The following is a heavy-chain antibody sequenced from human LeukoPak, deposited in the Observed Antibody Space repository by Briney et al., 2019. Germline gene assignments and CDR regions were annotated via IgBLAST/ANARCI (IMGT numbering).Heavy chain of an antibody. Sequence: SVKVSCKASGGTFSSYAISWMRQAPGQGLEWMGGIIPIFGTANYAQKFQGRVTITADESTSTAYMELSSLRSDDTAVYYCARDLRSSGNFYVYWGQGTLVTVSS. V-gene: IGHV1-69*13. CDR3: ARDLRSSGNFYVY. J-gene: IGHJ4*02. CDR2: IIPIFGTA. CDR1: GGTFSSYA. D-gene: IGHD1-26*01.